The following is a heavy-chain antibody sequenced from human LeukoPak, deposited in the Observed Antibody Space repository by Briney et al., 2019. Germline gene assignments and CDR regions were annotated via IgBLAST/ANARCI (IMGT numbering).Heavy chain of an antibody. Sequence: PGGSLRLSCAASGFTFSSYWMSWVRQAPGKGLEWVANIKQDGSEKYYVDSVKGRFTISRDNAKDSLYLQMNSLRAEDTAVYYCARHDSSGFLYYYYYGMDVWGQGTTVTVSS. CDR3: ARHDSSGFLYYYYYGMDV. CDR2: IKQDGSEK. D-gene: IGHD3-22*01. J-gene: IGHJ6*02. V-gene: IGHV3-7*01. CDR1: GFTFSSYW.